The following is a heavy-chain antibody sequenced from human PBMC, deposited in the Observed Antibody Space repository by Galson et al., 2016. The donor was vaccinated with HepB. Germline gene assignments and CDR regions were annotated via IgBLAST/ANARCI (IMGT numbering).Heavy chain of an antibody. CDR3: ARGDWDGYYFAY. J-gene: IGHJ4*02. CDR2: GSP. V-gene: IGHV4-30-4*07. Sequence: GSPYYNPSLKSRVTMSVDTSEKHFSLKLTSVTAADTAVYYCARGDWDGYYFAYWGQGTLVTVSS. D-gene: IGHD2-21*02.